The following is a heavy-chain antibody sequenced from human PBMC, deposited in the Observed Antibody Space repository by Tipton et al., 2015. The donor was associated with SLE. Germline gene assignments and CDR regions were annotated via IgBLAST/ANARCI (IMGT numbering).Heavy chain of an antibody. V-gene: IGHV4-39*01. D-gene: IGHD1-1*01. CDR1: GDSVSSRSYY. CDR3: ARHRPPTWDSTNWSPIDY. Sequence: LRLSCTVSGDSVSSRSYYWGWIRQPPGKGLEWIGSVYNSGHTYYNLSLKSRVTISVDTSKNQFSLKLSSVTAADTAVYYCARHRPPTWDSTNWSPIDYWGQGTLVTVSS. CDR2: VYNSGHT. J-gene: IGHJ4*02.